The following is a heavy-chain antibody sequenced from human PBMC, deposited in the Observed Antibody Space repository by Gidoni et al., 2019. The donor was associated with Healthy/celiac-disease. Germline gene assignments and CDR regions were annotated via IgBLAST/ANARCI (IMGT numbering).Heavy chain of an antibody. D-gene: IGHD6-13*01. J-gene: IGHJ6*02. Sequence: EVQLVESGGGLVKPGGSLRLSCAASGFTFSSYSMNWVRQAPGKGLEWVSSISSSSSYIYYADSVKGRFTISRENAKNSLYLQMNSLRAEDTAVYYCAREGLYSSSWSYNYYYYGMDVWGQGTTVTVSS. CDR1: GFTFSSYS. V-gene: IGHV3-21*01. CDR3: AREGLYSSSWSYNYYYYGMDV. CDR2: ISSSSSYI.